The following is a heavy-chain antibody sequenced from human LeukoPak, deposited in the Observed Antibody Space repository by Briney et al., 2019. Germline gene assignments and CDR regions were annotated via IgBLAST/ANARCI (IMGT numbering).Heavy chain of an antibody. D-gene: IGHD1-26*01. CDR2: ISSSSTTI. CDR1: GFTFSDYA. CDR3: AREWESRGGDRFDP. Sequence: GGSLRLSCAASGFTFSDYAMNWVRQAPWKGLEWVSYISSSSTTIQYSDSVRGRFTISRDNAKNSLYLQMRSLRAEDTAVYYCAREWESRGGDRFDPWGQGTLVTVSS. V-gene: IGHV3-48*04. J-gene: IGHJ5*02.